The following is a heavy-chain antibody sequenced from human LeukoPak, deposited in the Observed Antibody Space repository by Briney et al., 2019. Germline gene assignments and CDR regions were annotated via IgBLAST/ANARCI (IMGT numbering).Heavy chain of an antibody. CDR2: IIPIFGIA. V-gene: IGHV1-69*04. D-gene: IGHD2-2*02. J-gene: IGHJ6*02. CDR3: ASRYCSSTSCYKGSYYNYGMDV. CDR1: GGTFSSYA. Sequence: GASVKVSCKASGGTFSSYAISWVRQAPGQGLEWMGRIIPIFGIANYAQKFQGRVTITADKSTSTAYMELSSLRSEDTAVYYCASRYCSSTSCYKGSYYNYGMDVWGQGTTVTVSS.